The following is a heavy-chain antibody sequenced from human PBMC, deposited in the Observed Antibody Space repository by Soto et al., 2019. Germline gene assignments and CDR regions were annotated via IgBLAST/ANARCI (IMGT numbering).Heavy chain of an antibody. Sequence: QVRLIQSGPELQRPGASTNISCRASGYAFTGSYLHWVRRAPGQAPQWMGMINPETGSTTYAETFRGRVAMTTDRSAGTVYLGLDRLTSDDSATYYCTRQYCSGTSCYWYFDFWGQGTSVTVS. CDR2: INPETGST. CDR1: GYAFTGSY. J-gene: IGHJ4*02. CDR3: TRQYCSGTSCYWYFDF. D-gene: IGHD2-2*01. V-gene: IGHV1-2*02.